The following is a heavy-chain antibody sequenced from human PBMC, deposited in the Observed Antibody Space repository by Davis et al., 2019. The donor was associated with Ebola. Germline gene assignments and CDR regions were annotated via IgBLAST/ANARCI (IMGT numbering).Heavy chain of an antibody. D-gene: IGHD2-15*01. J-gene: IGHJ6*02. CDR3: ARVRVVAATGYYYYYGMDV. V-gene: IGHV4-34*01. CDR1: GGSFSGYY. CDR2: INHSGST. Sequence: MPSETLSLTCAVYGGSFSGYYWSWIRQPPGKGLEWIGEINHSGSTNYNPSLKSRVTISVDTSKNQFSLKLSSVTAADTAVYYCARVRVVAATGYYYYYGMDVWGQGTTVTVSS.